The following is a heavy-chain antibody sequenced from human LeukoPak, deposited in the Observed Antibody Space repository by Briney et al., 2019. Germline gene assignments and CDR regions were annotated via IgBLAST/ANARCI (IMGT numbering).Heavy chain of an antibody. CDR1: GFTFSSYS. D-gene: IGHD6-19*01. J-gene: IGHJ3*02. V-gene: IGHV3-23*01. CDR3: AKDLRIGIAVGSI. Sequence: GGSLRLSCAASGFTFSSYSMNWVRQAPGKGLEWVSAISGSGGSTYYADSVKGRFTISRDNSKNTLYLQMNSLRAEDTAVYYCAKDLRIGIAVGSIWGQGTMVTVSS. CDR2: ISGSGGST.